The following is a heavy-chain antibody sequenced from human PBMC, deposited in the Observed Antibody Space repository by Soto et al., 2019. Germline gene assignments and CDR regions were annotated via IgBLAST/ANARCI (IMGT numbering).Heavy chain of an antibody. D-gene: IGHD6-13*01. CDR2: ITTYNGNT. Sequence: QVPLVQSGAEVKKPGASVKVSCKASGYTFTRNGISWVRQAPGQGLEWMGWITTYNGNTNYAQKFKGRVTMTTDTSTTTAEMELRSLRSDDTAVYYCARDRGSSSWYEFDYWGQGTLVTVSS. CDR3: ARDRGSSSWYEFDY. V-gene: IGHV1-18*01. CDR1: GYTFTRNG. J-gene: IGHJ4*02.